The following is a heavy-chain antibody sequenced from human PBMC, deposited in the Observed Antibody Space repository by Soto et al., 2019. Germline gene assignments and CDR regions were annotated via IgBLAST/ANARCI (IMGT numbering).Heavy chain of an antibody. V-gene: IGHV1-69*06. CDR1: GDSFRSYA. CDR3: ASSGYCSSTSCYSRHWYFDL. J-gene: IGHJ2*01. CDR2: MIPIFGTA. D-gene: IGHD2-2*01. Sequence: SVKVSCKASGDSFRSYAISWVRQAPGQGLEWMGGMIPIFGTANYAQKFQGRVTITADKSTSTAYMELSSLRSEDTAVYYCASSGYCSSTSCYSRHWYFDLWGRGTLVTVSS.